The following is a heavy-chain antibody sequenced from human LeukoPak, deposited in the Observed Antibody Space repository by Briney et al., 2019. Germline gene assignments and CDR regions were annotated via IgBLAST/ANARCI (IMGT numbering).Heavy chain of an antibody. CDR1: GFTFSSYS. Sequence: GGSLRLSCAASGFTFSSYSMNWVRQAPGKGLEWISSISGSSSYIYYADSVKGRFTISRDNAKNSLYLQMNSLRAEDTAVYYCAREGSTSDSSFDPWGQGTLVTVSS. J-gene: IGHJ5*02. D-gene: IGHD2-2*01. CDR2: ISGSSSYI. V-gene: IGHV3-21*01. CDR3: AREGSTSDSSFDP.